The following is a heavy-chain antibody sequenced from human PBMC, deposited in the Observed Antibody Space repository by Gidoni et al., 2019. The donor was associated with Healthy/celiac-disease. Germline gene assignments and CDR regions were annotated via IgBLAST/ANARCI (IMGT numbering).Heavy chain of an antibody. Sequence: QVQLQESGPGLVKPSETLSLTCAVSGYSISSGYYWGWIRQPPGKGLEWIGSIYHSGSTYYNPSLKSRVTISVDTSKNQFSLKLSSVTAADTAVYYCASLVAPSYFDYWGQGTLVTVSS. D-gene: IGHD2-15*01. CDR3: ASLVAPSYFDY. CDR1: GYSISSGYY. CDR2: IYHSGST. J-gene: IGHJ4*02. V-gene: IGHV4-38-2*01.